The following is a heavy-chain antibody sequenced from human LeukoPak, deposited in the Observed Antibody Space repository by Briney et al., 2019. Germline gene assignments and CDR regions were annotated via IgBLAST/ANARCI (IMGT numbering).Heavy chain of an antibody. D-gene: IGHD5-24*01. CDR1: GGSIRSDDYC. Sequence: SETLSLTCTVSGGSIRSDDYCWNWIRQHPGKGLEVIGYIYYSGRTYYNPSRKGRFALSVDTSKNQFSLKLSSLTAADTAVYYCAKSREEIRGLDAFDIWGQGTMVTVSS. V-gene: IGHV4-31*03. CDR3: AKSREEIRGLDAFDI. CDR2: IYYSGRT. J-gene: IGHJ3*02.